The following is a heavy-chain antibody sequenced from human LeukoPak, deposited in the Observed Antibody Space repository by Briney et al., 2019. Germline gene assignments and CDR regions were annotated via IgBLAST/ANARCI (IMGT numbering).Heavy chain of an antibody. CDR1: GFTFSSYA. V-gene: IGHV3-64D*06. Sequence: GGSLRLSCAASGFTFSSYAMHWVRQAPGKGLEYVSAISSNGGSTYYANSVKGRFTISRDNSKNTLYLQMSSLRAEDTAVYYCVKRTTTAQPYDYWGQGTLVTVSS. CDR3: VKRTTTAQPYDY. D-gene: IGHD1-1*01. CDR2: ISSNGGST. J-gene: IGHJ4*02.